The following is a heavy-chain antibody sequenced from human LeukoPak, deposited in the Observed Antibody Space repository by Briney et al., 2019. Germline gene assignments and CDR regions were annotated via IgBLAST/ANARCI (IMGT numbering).Heavy chain of an antibody. CDR2: IYTSGST. V-gene: IGHV4-61*02. Sequence: SQTLSLTCTVSGGSISSGSYYWSWIRQPAGKGLEWIGRIYTSGSTNYNPSLKSRVTISVDTSKNQFSLKLSSVTAADTAVYYCARSNGQLYYYYMDVWGKGTTVTVSS. CDR1: GGSISSGSYY. J-gene: IGHJ6*03. D-gene: IGHD5-18*01. CDR3: ARSNGQLYYYYMDV.